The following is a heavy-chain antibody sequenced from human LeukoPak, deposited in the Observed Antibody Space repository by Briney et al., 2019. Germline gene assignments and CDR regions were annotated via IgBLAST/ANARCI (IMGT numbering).Heavy chain of an antibody. D-gene: IGHD3-10*01. CDR3: ARVRPAGGYYFDY. CDR2: ISSSSSYI. Sequence: GGSLRLSCAASGFTFSSYGMNWVRQAPGKGLEWVSSISSSSSYIYYADSVKGRFTISRDNAKNSLYLQMNSLRAEDTAVYYCARVRPAGGYYFDYWGQGTLVTVSS. J-gene: IGHJ4*02. V-gene: IGHV3-21*01. CDR1: GFTFSSYG.